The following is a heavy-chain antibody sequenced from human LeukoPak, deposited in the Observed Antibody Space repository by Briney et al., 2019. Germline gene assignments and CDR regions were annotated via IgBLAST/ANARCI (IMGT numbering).Heavy chain of an antibody. Sequence: PSETLSLTCAVYGGSFSGYYWSWIRQPPGKGLEWIGEINHSGSTNYNPSLKSRVTISVDTSKNQFSLKLSSVTAADTAVYYCARHGAIVVVTALDYWGQGTLVTVSS. J-gene: IGHJ4*02. V-gene: IGHV4-34*01. CDR3: ARHGAIVVVTALDY. D-gene: IGHD3-22*01. CDR2: INHSGST. CDR1: GGSFSGYY.